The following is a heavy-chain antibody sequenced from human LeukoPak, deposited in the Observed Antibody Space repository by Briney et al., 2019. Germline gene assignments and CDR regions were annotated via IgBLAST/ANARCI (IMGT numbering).Heavy chain of an antibody. V-gene: IGHV3-21*06. CDR3: ARPTGIFYYGMDV. D-gene: IGHD4-17*01. CDR1: GFTFSTDS. CDR2: ISSTSSYI. J-gene: IGHJ6*02. Sequence: GESLKISCAASGFTFSTDSMNWVRQAPGKGLEWVSSISSTSSYIYYADSVKGRFTISRDNAKNSLYLQMNSLRAEDTAVYYCARPTGIFYYGMDVWGQGTTVTVSS.